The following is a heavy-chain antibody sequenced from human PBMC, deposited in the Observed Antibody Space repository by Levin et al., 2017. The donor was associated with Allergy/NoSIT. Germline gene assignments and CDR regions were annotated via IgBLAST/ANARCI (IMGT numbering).Heavy chain of an antibody. V-gene: IGHV4-34*01. D-gene: IGHD6-13*01. CDR2: INHSGST. CDR1: GGSFSGYY. J-gene: IGHJ5*02. CDR3: ARRRYSSSFVGFDP. Sequence: RPSETLSLTCAVYGGSFSGYYWSWIRQPPGKGLEWIGEINHSGSTNYNPSLKSRVTISVDTSKNQFSLKLSSVTAADTAVHYCARRRYSSSFVGFDPWGQGTLVTVSS.